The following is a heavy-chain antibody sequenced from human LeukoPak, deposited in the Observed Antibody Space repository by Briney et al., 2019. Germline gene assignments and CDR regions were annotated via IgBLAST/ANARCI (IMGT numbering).Heavy chain of an antibody. CDR3: ARRLARRGYGDYCDY. CDR2: IYHSGST. CDR1: GGSISGYY. V-gene: IGHV4-59*08. D-gene: IGHD4-17*01. Sequence: SETLSLTCTVSGGSISGYYWSWIRQPPGKGLEWIWYIYHSGSTNYNPSLKSRVTISVDTSKNQFSLKLSSVTAADTAVYYCARRLARRGYGDYCDYWGQGTLVTVSS. J-gene: IGHJ4*02.